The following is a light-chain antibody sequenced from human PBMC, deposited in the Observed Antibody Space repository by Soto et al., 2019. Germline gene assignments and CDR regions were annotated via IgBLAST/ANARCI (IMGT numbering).Light chain of an antibody. V-gene: IGKV1-39*01. CDR1: QSITTY. J-gene: IGKJ2*01. Sequence: DIQMTPSPSSLSASVGDRVTITCRASQSITTYLNWYQQMPGKAPNLLIYATSSLQSGVPSRFSGSGSGTAFTLTISSLQPEYCATYYCQPSYTTPYTFGQGTKVEI. CDR2: ATS. CDR3: QPSYTTPYT.